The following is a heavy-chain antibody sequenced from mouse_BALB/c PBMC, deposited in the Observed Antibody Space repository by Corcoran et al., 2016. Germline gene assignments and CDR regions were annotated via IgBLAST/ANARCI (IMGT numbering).Heavy chain of an antibody. CDR3: AREGTTVVARGYAMDY. D-gene: IGHD1-1*01. V-gene: IGHV1S29*02. Sequence: EVQLQQSGPELVKPGASVKISCKASGYTFTDYNMHWVKQSHGKSLGWIGYIYPYNGGTGYNQKFKSKATLTVDNSSSTAYMELRSLTSEDSAVYYCAREGTTVVARGYAMDYWGQGTSVTVSS. J-gene: IGHJ4*01. CDR2: IYPYNGGT. CDR1: GYTFTDYN.